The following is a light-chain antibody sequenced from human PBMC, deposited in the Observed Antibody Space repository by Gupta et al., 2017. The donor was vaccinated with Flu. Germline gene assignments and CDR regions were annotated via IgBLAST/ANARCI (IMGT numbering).Light chain of an antibody. Sequence: EIVLTQSPATLYLSPGERATLFCRASQTVSDYLAWYQQKPGQPPRLLIYDASSRAKGITARFSGSGVKTDFTLTIDSREPEDFAVYYCQQRPGGHPSYTFGQGTTVDIK. CDR2: DAS. V-gene: IGKV3D-11*02. J-gene: IGKJ2*01. CDR1: QTVSDY. CDR3: QQRPGGHPSYT.